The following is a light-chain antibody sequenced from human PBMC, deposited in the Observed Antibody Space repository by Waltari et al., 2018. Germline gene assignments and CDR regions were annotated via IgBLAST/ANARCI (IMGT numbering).Light chain of an antibody. CDR1: GSNIGAGYD. CDR2: GST. J-gene: IGLJ3*02. CDR3: QSYDTTLSVV. V-gene: IGLV1-40*01. Sequence: QSVLTQPPSVSGAPGQRVTISCTGSGSNIGAGYDVHWYQQLPRAAPKLPIYGSTSRPLGLPYRFFGSTSGTSAFLTITGLQAEDEADYYCQSYDTTLSVVFGGGTKLTVL.